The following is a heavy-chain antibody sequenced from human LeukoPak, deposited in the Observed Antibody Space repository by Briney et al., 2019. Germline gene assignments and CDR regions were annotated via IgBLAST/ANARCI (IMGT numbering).Heavy chain of an antibody. Sequence: GGSLRLSCAASGFTFSSYSIHWVRQGPGKGLEWVAVISYDGNTKYYADSVKGRFTISRDNSKNTPYLQMNSLRAEDTAVYYCTREITFGVFDVWGQGTVVTVSS. V-gene: IGHV3-30-3*01. J-gene: IGHJ3*01. D-gene: IGHD1-14*01. CDR3: TREITFGVFDV. CDR2: ISYDGNTK. CDR1: GFTFSSYS.